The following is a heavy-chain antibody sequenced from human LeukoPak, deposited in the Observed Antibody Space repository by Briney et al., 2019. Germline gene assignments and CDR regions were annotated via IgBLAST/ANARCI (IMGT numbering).Heavy chain of an antibody. CDR3: VRGSTLRHYQY. CDR2: IYYSGST. CDR1: GGSISSSTYY. J-gene: IGHJ4*02. Sequence: SETLSLTCTVSGGSISSSTYYWGWIRRPPGKVLQRIGSIYYSGSTYYNPSLKSRVTVSVDTSKNQFSLNLSSVTAADTAVYYCVRGSTLRHYQYWGQGTLVTVSS. V-gene: IGHV4-39*01. D-gene: IGHD3-16*01.